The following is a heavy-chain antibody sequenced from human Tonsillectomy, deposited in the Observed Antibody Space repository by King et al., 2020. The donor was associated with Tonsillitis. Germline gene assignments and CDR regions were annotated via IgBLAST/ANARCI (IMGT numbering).Heavy chain of an antibody. CDR3: ARDNYAYSGSFHGY. V-gene: IGHV3-30*01. Sequence: VQLVEAGGGVVQPGRSLRLSCAASGFIFSGHAMHWVRQTPGKWLEWVAAISFDGNKEYYGDSVRGRFTISRDNSENTLDLQRNSLTAEDTAVYYCARDNYAYSGSFHGYWGQGTLVTVSS. CDR1: GFIFSGHA. J-gene: IGHJ4*02. D-gene: IGHD1-26*01. CDR2: ISFDGNKE.